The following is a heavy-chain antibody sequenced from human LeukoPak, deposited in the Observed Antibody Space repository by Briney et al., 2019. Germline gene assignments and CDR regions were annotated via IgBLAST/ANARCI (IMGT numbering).Heavy chain of an antibody. CDR1: GYTFTSYG. CDR3: ARIRLQQLIDY. V-gene: IGHV1-18*01. Sequence: ASVKVSCKASGYTFTSYGISWVRQAPGQGLEWMGWISAYNGNTNYAQKLQGRVTMTTDTSTSTVYMELRSLRSDDTAVYYCARIRLQQLIDYWGQGTLVTVSS. D-gene: IGHD6-13*01. J-gene: IGHJ4*02. CDR2: ISAYNGNT.